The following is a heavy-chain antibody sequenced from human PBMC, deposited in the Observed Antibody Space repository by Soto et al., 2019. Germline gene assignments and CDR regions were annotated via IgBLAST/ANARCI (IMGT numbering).Heavy chain of an antibody. CDR2: ISAYNGNT. CDR1: GYTFTSYG. D-gene: IGHD6-6*01. J-gene: IGHJ5*02. CDR3: ARWVRSSGPYWFDP. Sequence: ASVKVSCKASGYTFTSYGISWVRQAPGQGLEWMGWISAYNGNTNYAQKLQGRVTMTTDTSTSTAYMELRSLRSDDTAVYYCARWVRSSGPYWFDPWGQGTLATVSS. V-gene: IGHV1-18*01.